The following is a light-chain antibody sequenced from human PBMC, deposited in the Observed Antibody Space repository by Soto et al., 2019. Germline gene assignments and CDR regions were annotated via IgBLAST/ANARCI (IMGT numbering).Light chain of an antibody. CDR1: QTISTW. V-gene: IGKV1-5*01. CDR2: DAS. CDR3: QQYTNTNNPWM. Sequence: DIQVTQSPPTLSASVGDRVTITCRASQTISTWMAWYQQKPGKAPKLLVYDASTLQSGVASRFSGSGSGKEFTLIISGLQPDDSATYYCQQYTNTNNPWMFGQGTKVEI. J-gene: IGKJ1*01.